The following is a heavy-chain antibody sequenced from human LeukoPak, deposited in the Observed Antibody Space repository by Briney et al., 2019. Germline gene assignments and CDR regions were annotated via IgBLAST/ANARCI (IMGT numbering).Heavy chain of an antibody. CDR3: ARDTALSSAWFPSYFDY. V-gene: IGHV3-23*01. CDR2: ISGSGSSS. D-gene: IGHD6-19*01. Sequence: PGGSLRLSCATSGFTFSNYAMNWVSQTPGKGLEWVSAISGSGSSSYYADAVRGRFTISRDNSENTLSLQMNSLRAEDTAVYYCARDTALSSAWFPSYFDYWGQGTLVTVSS. CDR1: GFTFSNYA. J-gene: IGHJ4*02.